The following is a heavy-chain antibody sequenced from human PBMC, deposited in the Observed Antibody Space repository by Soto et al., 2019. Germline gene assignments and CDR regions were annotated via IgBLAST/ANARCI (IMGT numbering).Heavy chain of an antibody. V-gene: IGHV3-30*18. D-gene: IGHD2-2*02. CDR2: ISYDGSNK. CDR1: GFTFSSYG. Sequence: PGGSLRLSCAASGFTFSSYGMHWVRQAPGKGLEWVAVISYDGSNKYYADSVKGRFTISRDNSKNTLYLQMNSLRAEDTAVYYCAKDNYCSSTGCYTYYGMDVWGQGTTVTVSS. J-gene: IGHJ6*02. CDR3: AKDNYCSSTGCYTYYGMDV.